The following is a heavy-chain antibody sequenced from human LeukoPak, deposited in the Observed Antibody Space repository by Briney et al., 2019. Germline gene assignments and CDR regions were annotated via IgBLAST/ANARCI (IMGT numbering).Heavy chain of an antibody. CDR1: GFTFGDYA. CDR3: TRLGGYSSSWGSRNNWFDP. Sequence: GGSLRLSCTASGFTFGDYAMSWFRQAPGKGLEWVGFIRSKAYGGTTEYAASVKGRFTISRDDSKSIAYLQMNSLKTEDTAVYYCTRLGGYSSSWGSRNNWFDPWGQGTLVTVSS. D-gene: IGHD6-13*01. J-gene: IGHJ5*02. CDR2: IRSKAYGGTT. V-gene: IGHV3-49*03.